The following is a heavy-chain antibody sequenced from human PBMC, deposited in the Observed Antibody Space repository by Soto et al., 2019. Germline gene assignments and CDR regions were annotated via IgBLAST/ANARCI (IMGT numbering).Heavy chain of an antibody. J-gene: IGHJ4*02. CDR3: AKERTGYYIEN. CDR1: GFSFSGYA. Sequence: GGSLRLPCAASGFSFSGYAMHWVRQAPGKGLEWVAFISYDGSNDYYADFVKGRFAISRDDSKNTLHLQMNSLRAEDTAVYYCAKERTGYYIENWGQGTLVTVSS. CDR2: ISYDGSND. D-gene: IGHD3-9*01. V-gene: IGHV3-30*18.